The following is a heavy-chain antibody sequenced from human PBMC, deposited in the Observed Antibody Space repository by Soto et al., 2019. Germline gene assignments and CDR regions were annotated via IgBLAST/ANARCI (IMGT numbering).Heavy chain of an antibody. CDR2: ISYDGSNK. D-gene: IGHD6-19*01. Sequence: PVGSLRLSCAASGFTFSSYAMHWVRQAPGKGLEWVAVISYDGSNKYYADSVKGRFTISRDNSKNTLYLQMNSLRAEDTAVYYCVKESSGWYAYWGQGTLVTVSS. V-gene: IGHV3-30-3*01. CDR3: VKESSGWYAY. CDR1: GFTFSSYA. J-gene: IGHJ4*02.